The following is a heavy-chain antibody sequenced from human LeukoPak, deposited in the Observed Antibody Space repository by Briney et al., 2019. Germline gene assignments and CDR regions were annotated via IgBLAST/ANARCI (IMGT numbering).Heavy chain of an antibody. CDR3: ARTIYYYESTSYFSDAFDV. J-gene: IGHJ3*01. CDR1: GFTFSSYA. V-gene: IGHV3-23*01. Sequence: GGSLRLSCAASGFTFSSYAMSWVRQAPGKGLEWVSAISASGGSTYYADSVRGRFTISRDDAKNSLYLEMDSLRAEDTAVYYCARTIYYYESTSYFSDAFDVWGQGTMVTVSS. CDR2: ISASGGST. D-gene: IGHD3-22*01.